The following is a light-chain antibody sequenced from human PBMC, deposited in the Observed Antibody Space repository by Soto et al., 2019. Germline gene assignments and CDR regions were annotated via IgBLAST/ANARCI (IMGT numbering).Light chain of an antibody. J-gene: IGLJ2*01. CDR3: CSHAGSTVV. CDR1: SGDVGGYDY. Sequence: QSALTQPPSASGSPGQSVTISCTGTSGDVGGYDYVSWFQQYPGRAPELIIYDVTKRTSGVPDRFSGSKSGNTASLTVSGLQAEDEADYYCCSHAGSTVVFGGGTKVTVL. CDR2: DVT. V-gene: IGLV2-8*01.